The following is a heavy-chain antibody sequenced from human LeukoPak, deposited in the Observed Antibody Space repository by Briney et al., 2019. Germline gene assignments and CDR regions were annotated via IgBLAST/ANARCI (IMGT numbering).Heavy chain of an antibody. J-gene: IGHJ4*02. CDR2: ISSSSSYI. V-gene: IGHV3-21*01. Sequence: GGSLRLSCAASGFTFSSYSMNWVRQAPGKGLEWVSSISSSSSYIYYADSVKGRFTISRDNSKNTLYLQMNSLRAEDTAVYYCASEHIAAAGTLESWGQGTLVTVSS. CDR3: ASEHIAAAGTLES. CDR1: GFTFSSYS. D-gene: IGHD6-13*01.